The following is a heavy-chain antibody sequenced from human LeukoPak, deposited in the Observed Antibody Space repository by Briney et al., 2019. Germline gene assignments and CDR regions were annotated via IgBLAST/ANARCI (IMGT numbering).Heavy chain of an antibody. Sequence: SETLSLTCTVSGGSISSYYWSWIRQPPGKGLEWIGYIYYSGSIGSTNYNPSLKSRVTISVDTSKNQFSLKLSSVTAADTAVYYCARGGVYGDYWGQGTLVTVSS. J-gene: IGHJ4*02. V-gene: IGHV4-59*01. D-gene: IGHD2/OR15-2a*01. CDR1: GGSISSYY. CDR3: ARGGVYGDY. CDR2: IYYSGSIGST.